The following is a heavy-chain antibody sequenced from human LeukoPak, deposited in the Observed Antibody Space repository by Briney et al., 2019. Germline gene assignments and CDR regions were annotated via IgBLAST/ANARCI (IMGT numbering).Heavy chain of an antibody. CDR1: GFTFSGSA. D-gene: IGHD3-16*01. Sequence: GGSLRLSCAASGFTFSGSAMHLFRQASGKGLEWVGRIRSKANSYATAYAASVKGRFTISRDDSQNTAYLQMNSLKTEDTAVYYCTTPGGYYFDYWGQGTLVTVSS. CDR3: TTPGGYYFDY. V-gene: IGHV3-73*01. J-gene: IGHJ4*02. CDR2: IRSKANSYAT.